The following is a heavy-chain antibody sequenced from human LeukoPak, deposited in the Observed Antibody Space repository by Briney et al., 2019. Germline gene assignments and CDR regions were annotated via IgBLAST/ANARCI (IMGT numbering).Heavy chain of an antibody. CDR1: SGSISTGTYS. CDR2: VYHSGGA. D-gene: IGHD3-10*01. V-gene: IGHV4-30-2*01. CDR3: ARWYGSGTRNPWFDS. Sequence: PSETLSLTCTVSSGSISTGTYSWSWIRQPPGGGLEWLGYVYHSGGAYYNPSLKTPVTISIDRSKNQFSLKMEFVTAADTAVYYCARWYGSGTRNPWFDSWGQGARVTVSS. J-gene: IGHJ5*01.